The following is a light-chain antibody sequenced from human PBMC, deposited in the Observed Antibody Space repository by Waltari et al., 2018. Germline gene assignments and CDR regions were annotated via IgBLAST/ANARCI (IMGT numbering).Light chain of an antibody. CDR3: QQYDNLPT. Sequence: DIQMTQSPSSASASVGDRVTITCQASQDISNYLNWYQQKPGKAPKLLIYDASNLETGVPSRFSGSGSGTDFTFTISSLQPEDIATYYCQQYDNLPTFGGGTKVEIK. V-gene: IGKV1-33*01. CDR1: QDISNY. CDR2: DAS. J-gene: IGKJ4*01.